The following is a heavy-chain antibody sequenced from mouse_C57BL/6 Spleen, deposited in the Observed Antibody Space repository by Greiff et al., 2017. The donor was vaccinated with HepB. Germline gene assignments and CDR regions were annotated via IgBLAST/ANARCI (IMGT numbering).Heavy chain of an antibody. CDR3: ARRGYGSSYWYYFDY. CDR1: GYAFPNYL. V-gene: IGHV1-54*01. J-gene: IGHJ2*01. CDR2: INPGSGGT. Sequence: LQESGAELVRPGTSVKVSCKASGYAFPNYLIEWVKQRPGQGLEWIGVINPGSGGTNYNEKFKGKATLTADKSSSTAYMQLSSLTSEDSAVYFCARRGYGSSYWYYFDYWGQGTTLTVSS. D-gene: IGHD1-1*01.